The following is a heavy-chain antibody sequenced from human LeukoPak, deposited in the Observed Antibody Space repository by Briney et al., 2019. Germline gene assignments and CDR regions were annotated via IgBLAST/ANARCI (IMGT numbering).Heavy chain of an antibody. Sequence: SETLSLTCAVSGYSISSGYYWGWIRQPPGKGLEWIGSISYSGSTYYNPSLKSRVTISVDTSKNHFSLKLSSVTAADTAVYYCATDSNRGILEWFQYWGQGSLVTVSS. CDR2: ISYSGST. CDR1: GYSISSGYY. J-gene: IGHJ1*01. V-gene: IGHV4-38-2*01. CDR3: ATDSNRGILEWFQY. D-gene: IGHD3-3*01.